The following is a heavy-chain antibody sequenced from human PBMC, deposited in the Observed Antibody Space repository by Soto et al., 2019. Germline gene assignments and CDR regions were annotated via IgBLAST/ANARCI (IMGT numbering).Heavy chain of an antibody. CDR3: ASAAWIQLSYYFDY. CDR1: GGSISSSNW. J-gene: IGHJ4*02. D-gene: IGHD5-18*01. CDR2: IYHSGST. Sequence: PSETLSLTCAVSGGSISSSNWWSWVRQPPGKGLEWIGEIYHSGSTNYNPSLKSRVTISVDKSKNQFSLKLSSVTAADTAVYYCASAAWIQLSYYFDYWGQGTLVTSPQ. V-gene: IGHV4-4*02.